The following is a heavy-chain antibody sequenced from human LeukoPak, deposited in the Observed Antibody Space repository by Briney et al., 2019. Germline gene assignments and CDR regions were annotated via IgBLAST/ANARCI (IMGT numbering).Heavy chain of an antibody. V-gene: IGHV3-48*01. D-gene: IGHD4-17*01. CDR3: ARERTVTTDWFDP. CDR1: GFTFSGYS. Sequence: PGGSLRLSCAASGFTFSGYSMNWVRQAPGKGLEWVSYISSTSSTIYYADSVKGRFTISRDNAKSSLYLQMNSLRAEDTAVYYCARERTVTTDWFDPWGQGTLVTVSS. J-gene: IGHJ5*02. CDR2: ISSTSSTI.